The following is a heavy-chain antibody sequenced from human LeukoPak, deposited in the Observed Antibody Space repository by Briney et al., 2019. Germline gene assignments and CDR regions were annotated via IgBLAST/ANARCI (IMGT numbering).Heavy chain of an antibody. V-gene: IGHV1-2*02. CDR1: GGTFSSYA. Sequence: ASVKVSCKASGGTFSSYAISWLRQAPGQGLEWMGWINPNSGGTNYAQKFQGRVTMTRDTSISTAYMELSSLRSDDTAVYYCARDNGDYVPFDYWGQGTLVTVSS. D-gene: IGHD4-17*01. CDR3: ARDNGDYVPFDY. CDR2: INPNSGGT. J-gene: IGHJ4*02.